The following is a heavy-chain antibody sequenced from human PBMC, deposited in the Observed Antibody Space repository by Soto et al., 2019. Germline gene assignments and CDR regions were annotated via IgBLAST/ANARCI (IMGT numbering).Heavy chain of an antibody. Sequence: VQLWESGGGLVQLGGSLSLSGGASGFTFSSSAISWVRRAQGKGLEWVSTFRESGGTTHYADPGKGRFTMARDTSRNMLFLQMNSLRAEDTAIYYCAKDSHWAIISPTHDYWGQGTLVTVSS. J-gene: IGHJ4*02. V-gene: IGHV3-23*01. CDR1: GFTFSSSA. CDR2: FRESGGTT. D-gene: IGHD2-2*01. CDR3: AKDSHWAIISPTHDY.